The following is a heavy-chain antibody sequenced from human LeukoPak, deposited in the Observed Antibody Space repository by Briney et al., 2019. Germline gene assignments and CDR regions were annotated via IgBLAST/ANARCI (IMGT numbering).Heavy chain of an antibody. CDR3: TRRLSNGATLNYFDY. V-gene: IGHV4-59*08. CDR1: GGSISSYY. Sequence: SETLSLTCTVSGGSISSYYWSWIRQAPGKGLEWIGNIFDSGDTNYNPSLQSRVTISVDTSKKQFSLKLRSVTAADTAVYYCTRRLSNGATLNYFDYWGQGTLVTVSS. CDR2: IFDSGDT. D-gene: IGHD4/OR15-4a*01. J-gene: IGHJ4*02.